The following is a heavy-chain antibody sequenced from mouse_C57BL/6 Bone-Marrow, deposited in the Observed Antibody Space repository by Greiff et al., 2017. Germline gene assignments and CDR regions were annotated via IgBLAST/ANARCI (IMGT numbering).Heavy chain of an antibody. CDR1: GFTFSSSA. CDR2: ISSGGDYI. V-gene: IGHV5-9-1*02. Sequence: EVMLVESVEGLLKPRGSLKLSCAAYGFTFSSSAMSWVRQTPEKRLEWVAYISSGGDYIYYADTVKGRFTISRDNARNTLYLQMSSLKSDDTAMYYCKKCYAIDHWGQRTSVTVS. J-gene: IGHJ4*01. CDR3: KKCYAIDH.